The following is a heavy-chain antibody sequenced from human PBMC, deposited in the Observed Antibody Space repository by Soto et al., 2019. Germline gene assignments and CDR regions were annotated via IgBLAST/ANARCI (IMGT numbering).Heavy chain of an antibody. V-gene: IGHV3-33*01. CDR1: GFTFSTYG. CDR3: ARWMGGNPFDD. CDR2: IWSDGSNK. D-gene: IGHD2-15*01. J-gene: IGHJ4*02. Sequence: QVQLVESGGGVVQPGRSLRLSCAASGFTFSTYGMHWVRQAPGKGLEWVAVIWSDGSNKYYGDSVKGRFTISRDDSKNTLYLQMNSLRAEDTAVYYCARWMGGNPFDDWGQGTLVTVSS.